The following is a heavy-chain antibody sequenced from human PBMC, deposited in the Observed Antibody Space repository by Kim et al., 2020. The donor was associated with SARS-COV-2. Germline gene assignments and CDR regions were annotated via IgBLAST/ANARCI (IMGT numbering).Heavy chain of an antibody. D-gene: IGHD2-2*02. J-gene: IGHJ4*02. CDR2: ISYDGSNE. CDR1: GFTFSSYA. V-gene: IGHV3-30*18. Sequence: GGSLRLSCAASGFTFSSYAMHWVRQAPGKGLEWVAVISYDGSNEYYADSVKGRFTISRDNSKNTLYLQMNSLRAEDTAVYYCAKGSSQLLLYPVGYWGQG. CDR3: AKGSSQLLLYPVGY.